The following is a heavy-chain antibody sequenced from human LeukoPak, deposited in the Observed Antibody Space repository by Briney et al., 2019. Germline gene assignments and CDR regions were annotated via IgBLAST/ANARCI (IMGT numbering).Heavy chain of an antibody. CDR1: GYTFGSSW. CDR2: IYPGDSDT. V-gene: IGHV5-51*01. Sequence: GESLKISCQGSGYTFGSSWIGWVRQMPGKGLEWMGIIYPGDSDTKYSPSFQGLVTISADKSISTAYLQWSSLKASDTAMYYCARQGRDGYNWGQGTLVTVSS. J-gene: IGHJ4*02. CDR3: ARQGRDGYN. D-gene: IGHD5-24*01.